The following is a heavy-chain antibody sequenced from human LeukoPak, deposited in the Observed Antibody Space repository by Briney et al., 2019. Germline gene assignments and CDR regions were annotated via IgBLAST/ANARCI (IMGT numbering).Heavy chain of an antibody. CDR1: GFTFSSYG. D-gene: IGHD2-2*02. V-gene: IGHV3-30*18. J-gene: IGHJ4*02. Sequence: GGSLRLSCAASGFTFSSYGMHWVRQAPGKGLEWVAVISYAGSNKYYADSVKGRFTISRDNSKNTLYLQMNSLRAEDTAVYYCAKEEAHGYCSSSSCYKAGYYFDYWGQGTLVTVSS. CDR3: AKEEAHGYCSSSSCYKAGYYFDY. CDR2: ISYAGSNK.